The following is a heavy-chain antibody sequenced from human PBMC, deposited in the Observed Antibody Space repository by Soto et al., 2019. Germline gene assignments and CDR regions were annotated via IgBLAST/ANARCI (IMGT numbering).Heavy chain of an antibody. J-gene: IGHJ4*02. CDR1: GDSFSKFG. D-gene: IGHD6-25*01. V-gene: IGHV1-18*01. CDR3: ASDHSGPD. CDR2: ISGYSGQT. Sequence: HVLLVQSRPEVRKPGASVNVSCMASGDSFSKFGINWVRQAPGQGLEWMGWISGYSGQTNYAQKFQGRVTMTRDTSTTTAYMELRTLRSDDTAVYFCASDHSGPDWGQGTLVTVSS.